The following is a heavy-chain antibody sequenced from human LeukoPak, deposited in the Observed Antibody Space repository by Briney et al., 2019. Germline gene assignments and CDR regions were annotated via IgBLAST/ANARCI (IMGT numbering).Heavy chain of an antibody. V-gene: IGHV4-39*01. J-gene: IGHJ4*02. Sequence: PSETLSLTCTVSGGSISSSSYYWGWIRQPPGKGLEWIGSIYYSGSTYYNPSLKSRVTISVDTSKNQSSLKLSSVTAADTAVYYCARSYGGYFDYWGQGTLVTVSS. CDR1: GGSISSSSYY. CDR2: IYYSGST. D-gene: IGHD4-23*01. CDR3: ARSYGGYFDY.